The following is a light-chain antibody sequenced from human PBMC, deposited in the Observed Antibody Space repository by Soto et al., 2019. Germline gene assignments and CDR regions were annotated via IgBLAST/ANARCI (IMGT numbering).Light chain of an antibody. CDR2: SNY. CDR1: SPNIGSKT. CDR3: SAWDASLNGYV. V-gene: IGLV1-44*01. Sequence: QSGLAQPPSASGAPGQRVTISCSGSSPNIGSKTVNWYQQLPGTAPKLLIYSNYQRPSGVPDRFSGSKSGTSASLAISGLQSEDEADYYCSAWDASLNGYVFGTGTKVTVL. J-gene: IGLJ1*01.